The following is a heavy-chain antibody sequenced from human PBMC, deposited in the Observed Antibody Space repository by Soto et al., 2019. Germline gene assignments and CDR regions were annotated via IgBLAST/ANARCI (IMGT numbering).Heavy chain of an antibody. CDR1: GFTFSSYA. D-gene: IGHD3-10*01. Sequence: GGSLRLSCAASGFTFSSYALSWVRQAPGKGLEWVSAISGSAGSTYYADSVKGRFTISRDNSKNTLYLQMNSLRAEDTAVYYCAKPNYGSGRRRHGWFDVWGQGT. CDR3: AKPNYGSGRRRHGWFDV. J-gene: IGHJ5*02. CDR2: ISGSAGST. V-gene: IGHV3-23*01.